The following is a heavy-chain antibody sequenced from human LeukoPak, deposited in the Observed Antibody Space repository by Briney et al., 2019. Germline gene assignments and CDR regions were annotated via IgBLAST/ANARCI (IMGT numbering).Heavy chain of an antibody. V-gene: IGHV4-38-2*01. J-gene: IGHJ5*02. CDR2: FYHSGNS. D-gene: IGHD4-11*01. Sequence: PSETLSLTCAVSGYSISSGYYWGWIRQPPGKGLGWIGSFYHSGNSYYNPSLKSRVSISVDTSKNQFSLNLSSVTAADTALYYCARHDFYSNYPHNWFDPWGQGTLVTVSS. CDR3: ARHDFYSNYPHNWFDP. CDR1: GYSISSGYY.